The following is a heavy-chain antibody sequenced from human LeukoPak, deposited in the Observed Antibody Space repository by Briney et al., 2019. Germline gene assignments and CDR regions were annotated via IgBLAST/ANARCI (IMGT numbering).Heavy chain of an antibody. CDR2: IKPDGSEK. D-gene: IGHD3-10*01. Sequence: GGSLRLSCAVSGFTFSSYWMSWVRQAPGRRPEWVANIKPDGSEKYYVDSVKGRFTVSRDNAKNSLFLQMNSLRDEDTAVYYCAKDRGSGTYYLIPDYWGQGTLVTVSS. CDR3: AKDRGSGTYYLIPDY. CDR1: GFTFSSYW. V-gene: IGHV3-7*01. J-gene: IGHJ4*02.